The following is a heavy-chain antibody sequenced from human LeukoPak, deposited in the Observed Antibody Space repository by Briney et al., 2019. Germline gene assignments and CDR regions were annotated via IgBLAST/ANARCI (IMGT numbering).Heavy chain of an antibody. D-gene: IGHD3-16*02. J-gene: IGHJ4*02. CDR2: IYYSGST. V-gene: IGHV4-30-4*08. CDR3: ARQSPSPRLRYVWGSYRIGSFDY. Sequence: PSQTLSLTCTVSGGSISSGDYYWSWIRQPPGKGLERIGYIYYSGSTYYNPSLKSRVTISVDTSKNQFSLKLSSVTAADTAVYYCARQSPSPRLRYVWGSYRIGSFDYWGQGTLVTVSS. CDR1: GGSISSGDYY.